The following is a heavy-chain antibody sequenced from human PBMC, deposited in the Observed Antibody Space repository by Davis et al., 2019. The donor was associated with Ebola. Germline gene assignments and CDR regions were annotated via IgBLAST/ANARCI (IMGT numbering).Heavy chain of an antibody. CDR2: INSDGSST. D-gene: IGHD1-26*01. Sequence: GESLKISCAASGFTFSGSAMHWVRQAPGKGLVWVSRINSDGSSTSYADSVKGRFTISRDNAKNTLYLQMNSLRAEDTAVYYCAREESGSYLGGMDVWGKGTTVTVSS. J-gene: IGHJ6*04. CDR1: GFTFSGSA. V-gene: IGHV3-74*01. CDR3: AREESGSYLGGMDV.